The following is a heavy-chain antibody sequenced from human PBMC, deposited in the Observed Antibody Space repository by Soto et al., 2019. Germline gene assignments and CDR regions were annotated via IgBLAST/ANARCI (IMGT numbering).Heavy chain of an antibody. CDR3: ARVFRRAMQAFDI. J-gene: IGHJ3*02. D-gene: IGHD2-2*01. CDR2: IYYSGST. V-gene: IGHV4-59*01. Sequence: SETLSLTCTVSGGSISGYYWSWIRQPPGKGLEWIGYIYYSGSTNYNPSLKSRVTISLDTSKNQFSLKLSSVTAADTAVYYCARVFRRAMQAFDIWGQGTMVTVS. CDR1: GGSISGYY.